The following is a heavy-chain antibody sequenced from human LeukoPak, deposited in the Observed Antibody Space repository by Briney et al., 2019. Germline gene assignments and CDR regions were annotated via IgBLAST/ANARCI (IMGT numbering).Heavy chain of an antibody. CDR1: GVSLSRYY. CDR2: VYYTGFT. V-gene: IGHV4-59*08. CDR3: ARRGDMATVDS. J-gene: IGHJ4*02. D-gene: IGHD5-24*01. Sequence: PSDTLSLTCTVSGVSLSRYYCTWIRQTPEKGLEWIAYVYYTGFTNYNTPLQSRLSISVDASRNQFSLDLRSVAAADTAIDYCARRGDMATVDSWGPGTLVTVSS.